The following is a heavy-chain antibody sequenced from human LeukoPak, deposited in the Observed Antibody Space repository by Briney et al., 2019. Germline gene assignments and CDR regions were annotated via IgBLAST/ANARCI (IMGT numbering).Heavy chain of an antibody. V-gene: IGHV3-11*06. CDR2: ISSSTGYT. CDR1: GFTFSVYY. Sequence: GGSLRLSCAASGFTFSVYYMSWIRQAPGKGLEWPLYISSSTGYTNYADYVRGRFTISRDNAKNSLYLQINSLRAEDTAVYYCARDLRDYYDSSGYSLPVAYWGQGTRVTVSS. CDR3: ARDLRDYYDSSGYSLPVAY. J-gene: IGHJ4*02. D-gene: IGHD3-22*01.